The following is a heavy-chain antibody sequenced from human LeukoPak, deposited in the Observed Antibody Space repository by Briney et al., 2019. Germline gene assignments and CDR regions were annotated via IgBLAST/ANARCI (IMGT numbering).Heavy chain of an antibody. V-gene: IGHV3-49*04. CDR1: GFIFGEYT. Sequence: PGRSLRLSCTVSGFIFGEYTMNWVRQAPGKGLEWVSFIRSQDLGATTAYAASVKGRFTILRDDSKSIAYLQMNSLKTDDTAVYYYTRTPRSAGDYYDTWGQGTMVTVSS. J-gene: IGHJ3*02. CDR3: TRTPRSAGDYYDT. D-gene: IGHD3-10*01. CDR2: IRSQDLGATT.